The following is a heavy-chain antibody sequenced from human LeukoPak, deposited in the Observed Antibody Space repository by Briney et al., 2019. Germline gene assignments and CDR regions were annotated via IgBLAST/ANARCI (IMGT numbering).Heavy chain of an antibody. CDR1: GGSISSYY. V-gene: IGHV4-59*12. Sequence: SETLSLTCTVSGGSISSYYWSWIRQSPGKGLEWIGYIYNSGSTSYNPSLKSRVTISVDTSKNQFSLKLSSVTAADTAVYYCARATRYYYDSSGYYLSGYYYYMDVWGKGTTVTISS. CDR2: IYNSGST. J-gene: IGHJ6*03. CDR3: ARATRYYYDSSGYYLSGYYYYMDV. D-gene: IGHD3-22*01.